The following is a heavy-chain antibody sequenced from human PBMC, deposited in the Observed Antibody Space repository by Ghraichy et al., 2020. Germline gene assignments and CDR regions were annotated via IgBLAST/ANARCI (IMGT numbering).Heavy chain of an antibody. V-gene: IGHV3-7*01. CDR1: GFAFSSYW. CDR3: TRDIQGPRDYSLDV. CDR2: INQDGSHK. D-gene: IGHD4-11*01. Sequence: GESLNISCADSGFAFSSYWMSWVRQPPGKGLEWVADINQDGSHKYFLDSMKGRITISRDNARNSLFLQVNSLRPEDSAVYYCTRDIQGPRDYSLDVWGQGTPVTVSS. J-gene: IGHJ6*01.